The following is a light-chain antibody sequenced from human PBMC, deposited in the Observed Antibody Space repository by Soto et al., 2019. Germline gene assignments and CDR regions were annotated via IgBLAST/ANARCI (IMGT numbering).Light chain of an antibody. CDR1: QSVLYSSNNKNY. CDR3: QQYYSTRT. CDR2: WAS. V-gene: IGKV4-1*01. J-gene: IGKJ1*01. Sequence: DIVMTQSPDSLAVSLGERATINCKSSQSVLYSSNNKNYLAWYQQKPGQPPKLLIYWASTRESGVPDRFSGSCSETDFTLTISSLQAEDVAVYYCQQYYSTRTFGQGTKVEIK.